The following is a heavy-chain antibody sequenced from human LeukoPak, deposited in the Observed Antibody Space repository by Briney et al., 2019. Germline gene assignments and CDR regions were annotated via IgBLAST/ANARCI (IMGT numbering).Heavy chain of an antibody. Sequence: ASVTVSCTASGYSFTMYGISWVRQAPGQGLEWMGWISGFNAYTNYAQKLQGGVTMTTDTSTSTAYMEVRGLRSDDTAVYYCARDHWSHYYGSGGENYFDPWGQGTLVTVSS. J-gene: IGHJ5*02. CDR1: GYSFTMYG. V-gene: IGHV1-18*01. CDR2: ISGFNAYT. D-gene: IGHD3-10*01. CDR3: ARDHWSHYYGSGGENYFDP.